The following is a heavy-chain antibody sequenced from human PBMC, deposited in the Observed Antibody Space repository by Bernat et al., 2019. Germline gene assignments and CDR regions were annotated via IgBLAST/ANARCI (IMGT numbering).Heavy chain of an antibody. D-gene: IGHD6-13*01. J-gene: IGHJ5*02. CDR2: IYHSGST. Sequence: QVQLQESGPGLVKPSETLSLTCAVSGYSISSGYYWGWIRQPPGKGLEWIGSIYHSGSTYYNPSLKSRVTISVDTSKNQFSLKLSSVTAADTAVYYCARVGGGYSSSWYGGFDPWGQGTLVTVSS. CDR1: GYSISSGYY. CDR3: ARVGGGYSSSWYGGFDP. V-gene: IGHV4-38-2*01.